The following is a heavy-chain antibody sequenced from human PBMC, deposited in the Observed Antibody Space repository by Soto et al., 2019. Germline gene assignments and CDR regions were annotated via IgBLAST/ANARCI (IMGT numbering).Heavy chain of an antibody. CDR2: ISGSGGST. Sequence: GGSLRLSCAASGFTFSSYAMSWVRQAPGKGLEWVSAISGSGGSTYYADSVKGRLTISRDNSKNTLYLQMNSLRAEDTAVYYCAKSTSGYDLSGFDPWGQGTLVTVSS. V-gene: IGHV3-23*01. J-gene: IGHJ5*02. CDR3: AKSTSGYDLSGFDP. D-gene: IGHD5-12*01. CDR1: GFTFSSYA.